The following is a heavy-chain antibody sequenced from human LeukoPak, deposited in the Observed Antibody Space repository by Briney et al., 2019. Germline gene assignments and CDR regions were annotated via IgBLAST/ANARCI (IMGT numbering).Heavy chain of an antibody. Sequence: PGGSLRLSCAASGFTFSSYEMNWVRQAPGKGLEWASYISSSGSTIYYADSVKGRFTISRDNAKNSLYLQMNSLRAEDTAVYYCATGIVVVGYWGQGTLVTVPS. D-gene: IGHD2-2*01. J-gene: IGHJ4*02. CDR2: ISSSGSTI. V-gene: IGHV3-48*03. CDR3: ATGIVVVGY. CDR1: GFTFSSYE.